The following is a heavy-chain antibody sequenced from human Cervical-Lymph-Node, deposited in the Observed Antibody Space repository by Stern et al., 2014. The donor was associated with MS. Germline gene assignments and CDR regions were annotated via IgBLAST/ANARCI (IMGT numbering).Heavy chain of an antibody. CDR1: GGSLSSYA. D-gene: IGHD1-1*01. Sequence: VPLVESGAEVKKPGSSVKVSCKASGGSLSSYAITWVRQAPGQGLEWMGGLIPVCGTANYAQKFQGRVRITADESTTIAYMELSSLRSEDTAVYYCARGVQLERLYYGMDVWGQGTTVTVSS. J-gene: IGHJ6*02. CDR2: LIPVCGTA. V-gene: IGHV1-69*01. CDR3: ARGVQLERLYYGMDV.